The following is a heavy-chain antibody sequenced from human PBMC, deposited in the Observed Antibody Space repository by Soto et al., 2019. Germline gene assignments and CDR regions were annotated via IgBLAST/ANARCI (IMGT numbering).Heavy chain of an antibody. D-gene: IGHD2-21*02. V-gene: IGHV4-4*02. CDR1: DGSIISSNW. CDR2: IYHSGST. Sequence: SETLSLTCAFSDGSIISSNWWSWVRQPPGKGLEWIGEIYHSGSTNYNPSLKSRVTISVDKSKNQFSLKLSSVTAADTAVYYCARSGNSYSYYFDYWGQGTLVTVSS. CDR3: ARSGNSYSYYFDY. J-gene: IGHJ4*02.